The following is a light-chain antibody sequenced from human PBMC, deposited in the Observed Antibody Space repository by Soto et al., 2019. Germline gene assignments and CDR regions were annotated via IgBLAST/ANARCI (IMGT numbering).Light chain of an antibody. Sequence: EIVLTQSPATLSFSPGERATLSCRASQSVSSYLAWYQQKPGQAPRLLIYGASSRATGIPARFGGSGSGTEFTLTISSLQSEDFAVYYCQQYNDWPITFGQGTRLEIK. CDR2: GAS. CDR3: QQYNDWPIT. J-gene: IGKJ5*01. CDR1: QSVSSY. V-gene: IGKV3-15*01.